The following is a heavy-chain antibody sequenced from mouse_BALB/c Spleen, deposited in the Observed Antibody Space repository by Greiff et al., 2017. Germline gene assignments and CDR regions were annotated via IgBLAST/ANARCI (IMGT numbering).Heavy chain of an antibody. D-gene: IGHD3-1*01. CDR1: GFDFSRYW. CDR2: INPDSSTI. CDR3: ARRQLGLRGAWFAY. V-gene: IGHV4-1*02. J-gene: IGHJ3*01. Sequence: AASGFDFSRYWMSWVRQAPGKGLEWIGEINPDSSTINYTPSLKDKFIISRDNAKNTLYLQMSKVRSEDTALYYCARRQLGLRGAWFAYWGQGTLVTVSA.